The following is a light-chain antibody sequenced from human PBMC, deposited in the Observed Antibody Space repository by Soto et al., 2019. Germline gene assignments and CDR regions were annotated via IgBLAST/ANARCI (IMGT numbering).Light chain of an antibody. Sequence: QSARTQPASVSGSPGQSITDSCTGTSSDLGNYDLVSWYQQHPGKPPKVIIYEASKRPSGVSNRFSGSKSGNMASLTISGLQAEDEADYFCCSYADGSIWIFGGGTKLTVL. CDR3: CSYADGSIWI. CDR1: SSDLGNYDL. V-gene: IGLV2-23*01. J-gene: IGLJ2*01. CDR2: EAS.